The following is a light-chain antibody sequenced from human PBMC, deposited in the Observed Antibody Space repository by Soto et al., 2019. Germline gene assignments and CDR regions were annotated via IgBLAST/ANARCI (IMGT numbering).Light chain of an antibody. J-gene: IGKJ4*01. CDR2: GAS. CDR1: QGIGSS. Sequence: DIQMTHSPSSLSASVGHTVTITCRASQGIGSSLGWFQQKPGKAPKSLIFGASNLQSGVPSKFSGSGSGTDFTLTISSLQPEDFASYYCQQHKSYPLTFGGGTKVEIK. V-gene: IGKV1-16*02. CDR3: QQHKSYPLT.